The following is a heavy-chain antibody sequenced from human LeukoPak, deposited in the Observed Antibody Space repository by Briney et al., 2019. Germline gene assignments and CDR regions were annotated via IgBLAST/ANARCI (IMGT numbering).Heavy chain of an antibody. J-gene: IGHJ5*01. CDR2: ISGSGSII. Sequence: GGSLRLSCGASGFTFSSYEMNWVRRAPGKGLEWVSYISGSGSIIYYADSVKGRFTISRDNAKNSLYLQMNSLRAEDTAVYYCARDSSYVDSWGQGTLVTVSS. V-gene: IGHV3-48*03. D-gene: IGHD3-16*01. CDR3: ARDSSYVDS. CDR1: GFTFSSYE.